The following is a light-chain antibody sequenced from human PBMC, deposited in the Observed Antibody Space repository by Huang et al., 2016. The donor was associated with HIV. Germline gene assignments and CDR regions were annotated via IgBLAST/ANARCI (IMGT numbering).Light chain of an antibody. Sequence: EIVLTQSPATLPLSPGERATLSCRASLNISTYLAWYQQKPGQAPRLLIFDTSNRATGIPARFSGSGSGTDSTLTISSLEPEDFAVYYCQQRFNWPLTFGGGTTVEIK. CDR2: DTS. CDR1: LNISTY. J-gene: IGKJ4*01. V-gene: IGKV3-11*01. CDR3: QQRFNWPLT.